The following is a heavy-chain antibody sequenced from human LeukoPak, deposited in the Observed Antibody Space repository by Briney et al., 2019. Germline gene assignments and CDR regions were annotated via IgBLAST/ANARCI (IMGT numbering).Heavy chain of an antibody. CDR3: AGDRKRHGVRRDRDWFDA. V-gene: IGHV3-48*01. D-gene: IGHD3-10*01. CDR1: GFTFSSYS. J-gene: IGHJ5*02. CDR2: ISSSSSTI. Sequence: GGSLRLSCAASGFTFSSYSMNWVRQAPGKGLEWVSYISSSSSTIYYADSVKGRLTISRDNAKNSLYLQMNSLRAEDTAVYYCAGDRKRHGVRRDRDWFDAWGEGTLVTVSS.